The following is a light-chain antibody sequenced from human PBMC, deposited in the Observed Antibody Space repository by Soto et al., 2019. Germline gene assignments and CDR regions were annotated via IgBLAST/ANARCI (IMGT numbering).Light chain of an antibody. CDR1: SSDVGAYNY. Sequence: QSALTQPPSASGSPGQSVTISCTGTSSDVGAYNYVSWYQQHPGKAPKLMIYEVTNRPSGVPDRFSAPKSGNTASLTVSGLQAEDEADYFCSSYAGFNNFVFGTGTKVTVL. J-gene: IGLJ1*01. CDR2: EVT. CDR3: SSYAGFNNFV. V-gene: IGLV2-8*01.